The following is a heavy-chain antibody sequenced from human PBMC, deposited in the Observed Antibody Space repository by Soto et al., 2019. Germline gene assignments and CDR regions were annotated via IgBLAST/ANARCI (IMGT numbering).Heavy chain of an antibody. J-gene: IGHJ4*02. Sequence: GGSLRLSCAASGFTFSSYGMHWVRQAPGKGLEWVAVISYDGSNKYYADSVKGRFTISRDNSKNTLYLQMNSLRAEDTAVYYCAKDLLPPYYDVWSGSGFDYWGQGTLVTVSS. CDR2: ISYDGSNK. V-gene: IGHV3-30*18. CDR3: AKDLLPPYYDVWSGSGFDY. CDR1: GFTFSSYG. D-gene: IGHD3-3*01.